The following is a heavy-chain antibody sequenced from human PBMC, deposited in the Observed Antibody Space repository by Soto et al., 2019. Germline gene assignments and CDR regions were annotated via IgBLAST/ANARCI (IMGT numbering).Heavy chain of an antibody. CDR2: ITSSGTT. Sequence: SATLSLTGAVFWGSFIDSYWIWIRQSPGKGLEWIGEITSSGTTYYNPSLKSRVTISGDTSKNQFSLEVRSVTAADTAVYYCARGRPAIATRWFDSWGQGTLVTVSS. CDR1: WGSFIDSY. V-gene: IGHV4-34*01. D-gene: IGHD1-1*01. J-gene: IGHJ5*01. CDR3: ARGRPAIATRWFDS.